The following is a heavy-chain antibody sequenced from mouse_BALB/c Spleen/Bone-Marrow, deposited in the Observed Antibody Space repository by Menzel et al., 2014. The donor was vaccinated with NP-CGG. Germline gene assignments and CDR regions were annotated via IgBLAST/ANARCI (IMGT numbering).Heavy chain of an antibody. CDR2: ISNGGGST. D-gene: IGHD4-1*01. CDR3: ARHETGTGQYFDY. J-gene: IGHJ2*01. Sequence: EVKVVESGGDLVQPGGSLKLSCAASGLTFSNYNISWVRQTPEKRLERVAYISNGGGSTYYPDTVKGRFTISRDNAKNTLYLQMTSLKSEDTAIYYCARHETGTGQYFDYWGQGTTPTVSS. CDR1: GLTFSNYN. V-gene: IGHV5-12-2*01.